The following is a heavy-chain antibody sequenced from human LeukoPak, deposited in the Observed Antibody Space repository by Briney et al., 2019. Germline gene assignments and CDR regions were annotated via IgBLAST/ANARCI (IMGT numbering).Heavy chain of an antibody. D-gene: IGHD1-26*01. J-gene: IGHJ3*02. CDR2: MSAYNGNT. CDR3: ARAPPIVGAAGAFDI. Sequence: ASVKVSCKASGYTFTSSGISWVRQAPGQGLEWMGWMSAYNGNTNYAQNLQGRVTMTTDTSTSTAYMELRSLRSDDTAVYYCARAPPIVGAAGAFDIWGQGTMVTVSS. CDR1: GYTFTSSG. V-gene: IGHV1-18*01.